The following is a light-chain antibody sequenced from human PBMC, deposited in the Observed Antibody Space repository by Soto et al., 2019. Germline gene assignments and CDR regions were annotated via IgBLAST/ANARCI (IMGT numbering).Light chain of an antibody. CDR1: QSVTSW. Sequence: DIQMTQSPSTLSASVGDRVTITCRASQSVTSWVAWYQQKPGKAPKLLIYDASSLESGVPSRFSGSGSGTEFARTVSSLQPDDFATYYCQQYNSYWGTFGQGTKVEI. V-gene: IGKV1-5*01. J-gene: IGKJ1*01. CDR3: QQYNSYWGT. CDR2: DAS.